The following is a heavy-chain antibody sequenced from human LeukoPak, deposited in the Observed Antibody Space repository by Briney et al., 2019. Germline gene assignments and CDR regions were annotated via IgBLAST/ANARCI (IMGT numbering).Heavy chain of an antibody. V-gene: IGHV3-15*07. J-gene: IGHJ4*02. D-gene: IGHD2-21*01. CDR2: IKPKTDGETT. CDR3: ITPLPYSAQ. CDR1: GFTFSNAY. Sequence: GGSLRLSCAASGFTFSNAYMNWVRQAPGKGLEWVGRIKPKTDGETTEYAAPVKGRSSISRDDSKNMLYLQMNSLKTEDTAVYYCITPLPYSAQGGQGTLVTVSS.